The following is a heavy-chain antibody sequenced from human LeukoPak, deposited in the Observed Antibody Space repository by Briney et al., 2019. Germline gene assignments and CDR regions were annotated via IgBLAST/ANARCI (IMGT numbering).Heavy chain of an antibody. CDR2: FDPEDGET. D-gene: IGHD3-9*01. V-gene: IGHV1-24*01. CDR1: GYTLTELS. Sequence: GASVNVSCKVSGYTLTELSMHWVRQAPGKGLEWMGGFDPEDGETIYAQKFQGRVTMTEDTSTDTAYMELSSLRSEDTAVYYCATFRYYDILTGYSRGYYFDYWGQGTLVTVSS. CDR3: ATFRYYDILTGYSRGYYFDY. J-gene: IGHJ4*02.